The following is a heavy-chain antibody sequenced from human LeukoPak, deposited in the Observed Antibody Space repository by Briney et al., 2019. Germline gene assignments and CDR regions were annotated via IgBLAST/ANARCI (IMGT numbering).Heavy chain of an antibody. J-gene: IGHJ6*02. CDR3: AKGLRFGEYRYYYYGMDV. CDR2: ISSNGGNT. V-gene: IGHV3-64*01. Sequence: GRSLRLSCAASGITFSSYAMHWVRQAPGKGLEYVSSISSNGGNTYYANSVKGRFTISRDNSKNTLYLQMGSLRAEDMAVYYCAKGLRFGEYRYYYYGMDVWGQGTTVTVSS. CDR1: GITFSSYA. D-gene: IGHD3-10*01.